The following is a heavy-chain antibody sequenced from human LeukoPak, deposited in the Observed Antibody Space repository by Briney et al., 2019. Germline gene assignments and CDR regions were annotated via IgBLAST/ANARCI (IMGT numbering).Heavy chain of an antibody. CDR3: ARRGGYGSGSYALNF. Sequence: SETLSLTCTVSGASISSYYWSWIRQPPGKGLEWIGYIYNIGNTNYNPSLKSRVNISIDTSKNQFSLRLSPVTAADTAVYYCARRGGYGSGSYALNFWGQGTLVTVSS. V-gene: IGHV4-59*08. J-gene: IGHJ4*02. CDR2: IYNIGNT. CDR1: GASISSYY. D-gene: IGHD3-10*01.